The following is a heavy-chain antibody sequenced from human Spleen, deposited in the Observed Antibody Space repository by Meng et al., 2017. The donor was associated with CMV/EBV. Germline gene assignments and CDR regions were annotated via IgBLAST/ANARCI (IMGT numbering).Heavy chain of an antibody. CDR1: GRSFSGYY. Sequence: QVQLQQWGAGLLKPSETLSLTCAVYGRSFSGYYWSWIRQPPGKGLEWIGEINHSGSTNYNPSLKSRVTISVDTSKNQFSLKLSSVTAADTAVYYCARGFDQLTRGDYWGQGTLVTVSS. CDR2: INHSGST. D-gene: IGHD3-16*01. V-gene: IGHV4-34*01. J-gene: IGHJ4*02. CDR3: ARGFDQLTRGDY.